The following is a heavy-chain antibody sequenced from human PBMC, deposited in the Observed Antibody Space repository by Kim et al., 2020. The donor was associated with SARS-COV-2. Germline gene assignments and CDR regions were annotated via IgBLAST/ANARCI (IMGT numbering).Heavy chain of an antibody. V-gene: IGHV3-30-3*01. J-gene: IGHJ3*02. CDR2: ISYDGSNK. CDR1: GFTFSSYA. Sequence: GGSLRLSCAASGFTFSSYAMHWVRQAPGKGLEWVAVISYDGSNKYYADSVKGRFTISRDNSKNTLYLQMNSLRAEDTAVYYCARAFWGSYRDAFDIWGQGTMVTVSS. CDR3: ARAFWGSYRDAFDI. D-gene: IGHD3-16*02.